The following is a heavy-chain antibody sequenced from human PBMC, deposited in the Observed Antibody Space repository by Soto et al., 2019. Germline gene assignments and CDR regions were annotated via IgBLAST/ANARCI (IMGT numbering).Heavy chain of an antibody. J-gene: IGHJ4*02. CDR2: IYWDDEK. CDR1: GFSLNTTGEG. Sequence: QITLKESGPTLVKPTQTLTLTCTFSGFSLNTTGEGVGWIRQPPGKALEWLALIYWDDEKRYSRSLRSRLTIPQVFTKNLVFLTLTNMAPVDPTTYFCANSPSGTYLSFDYWGLGSLVTVTA. CDR3: ANSPSGTYLSFDY. V-gene: IGHV2-5*02. D-gene: IGHD1-26*01.